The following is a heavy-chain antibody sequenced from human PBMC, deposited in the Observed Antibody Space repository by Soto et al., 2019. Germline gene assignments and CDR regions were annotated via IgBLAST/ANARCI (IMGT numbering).Heavy chain of an antibody. V-gene: IGHV3-21*01. CDR3: ARAPTWIQLWLYDY. Sequence: GESLKISCAASGFTFSSYSMNWVRQAPGKGLEWVSSISSSSSYIYYADSVKGRFTISRDNAKNSLYLQMNSLRAEDTAVYYCARAPTWIQLWLYDYWGQGTLVTVSS. CDR2: ISSSSSYI. J-gene: IGHJ4*02. CDR1: GFTFSSYS. D-gene: IGHD5-18*01.